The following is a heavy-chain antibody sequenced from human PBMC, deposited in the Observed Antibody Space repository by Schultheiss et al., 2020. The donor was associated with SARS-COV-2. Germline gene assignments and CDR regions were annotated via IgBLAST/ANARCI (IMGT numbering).Heavy chain of an antibody. CDR2: IRSKAYGGTT. CDR3: ARAQSSSGNAFDI. Sequence: GGSLRLSCTASGFTFGDYAMSWVRQAPGKGLEWVGFIRSKAYGGTTEYAASVKGRFTISRDESKNSVYLQMNSLKTEDTAVYYCARAQSSSGNAFDIWGQGTMVTVSS. V-gene: IGHV3-49*04. D-gene: IGHD6-6*01. J-gene: IGHJ3*02. CDR1: GFTFGDYA.